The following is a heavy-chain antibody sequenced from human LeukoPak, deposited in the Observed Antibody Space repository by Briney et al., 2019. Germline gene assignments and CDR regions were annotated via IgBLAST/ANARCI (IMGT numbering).Heavy chain of an antibody. V-gene: IGHV3-64*01. D-gene: IGHD3-10*01. CDR3: ARGSSGRYYYGMDV. Sequence: PGGSLRLSCAASGFTFSSYAMHWVRQAPGKGLEYVSAISSNGGSTYYANSVKGRFTISRDNSKNTLYLQMGSLRAEGMAVYYCARGSSGRYYYGMDVWGQGTTVTVSS. CDR1: GFTFSSYA. CDR2: ISSNGGST. J-gene: IGHJ6*02.